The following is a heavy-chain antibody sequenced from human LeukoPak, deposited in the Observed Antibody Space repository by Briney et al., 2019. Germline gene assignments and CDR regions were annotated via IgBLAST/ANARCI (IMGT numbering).Heavy chain of an antibody. V-gene: IGHV3-23*01. CDR1: GFTFSAYA. Sequence: GGSLRLSCEASGFTFSAYAMTWVRQAPGKGLEWVSSIGSDNKPHYSESVKGRFAISRDNSKSMLFLQLNSLRAEDTAVYYCARDLWATVGDFYYYYGMDVWGQGTTVTVSS. J-gene: IGHJ6*02. CDR3: ARDLWATVGDFYYYYGMDV. D-gene: IGHD3-16*01. CDR2: IGSDNKP.